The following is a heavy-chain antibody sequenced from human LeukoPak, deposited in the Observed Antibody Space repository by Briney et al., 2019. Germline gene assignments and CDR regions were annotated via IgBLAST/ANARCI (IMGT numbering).Heavy chain of an antibody. CDR3: AKDEGSLYCSSTSCYWDY. J-gene: IGHJ4*02. Sequence: PGGSLRLSCAASGFTFSSYGMHWVRQAPGKGLEWVAVISYDGSNKYYADSVKGRFTISRDNSKNTLYLQMNSLRAEGTAVYYCAKDEGSLYCSSTSCYWDYWGQGTLVTVSS. D-gene: IGHD2-2*01. CDR1: GFTFSSYG. CDR2: ISYDGSNK. V-gene: IGHV3-30*18.